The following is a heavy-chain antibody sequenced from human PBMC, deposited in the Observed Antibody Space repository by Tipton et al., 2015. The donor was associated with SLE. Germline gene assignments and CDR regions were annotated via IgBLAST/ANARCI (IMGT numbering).Heavy chain of an antibody. D-gene: IGHD2-15*01. CDR1: GGSFSGYY. J-gene: IGHJ6*02. V-gene: IGHV4-34*01. CDR3: ARATYCSGGRCYSAYYYYYGMDV. CDR2: INHSGYT. Sequence: TLSLTCAVYGGSFSGYYWSWIRQPPGKGLEWIGEINHSGYTNYNLSLKSRVTISVDTSKDQFSLKLSSVTAADTAVYYCARATYCSGGRCYSAYYYYYGMDVWGQGTTVTVSS.